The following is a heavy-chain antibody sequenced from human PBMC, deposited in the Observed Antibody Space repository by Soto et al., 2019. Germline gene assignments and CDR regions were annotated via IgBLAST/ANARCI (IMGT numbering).Heavy chain of an antibody. CDR3: ARDNGREQYYDSSGYWYYFDY. CDR2: IYSSENT. D-gene: IGHD3-22*01. Sequence: PSETLSLTCTVSGGSVSSNSYSWGWIRQSPGKGLEWIGTIYSSENTYYNPSLLSRVTISVDTSKNEFSLRLSSVTAADTAVYYCARDNGREQYYDSSGYWYYFDYWGQGTLVTVSS. V-gene: IGHV4-39*07. CDR1: GGSVSSNSYS. J-gene: IGHJ4*02.